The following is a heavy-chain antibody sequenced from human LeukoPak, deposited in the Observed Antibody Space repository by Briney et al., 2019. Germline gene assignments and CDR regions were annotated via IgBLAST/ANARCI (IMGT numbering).Heavy chain of an antibody. V-gene: IGHV4-39*02. CDR2: IYHSGSP. Sequence: SETLSLTCTVSGGSISSGSFYWGWIRQPPGKGLEWIGTIYHSGSPYYNPSLNSRVTISGDTSKNQFSLKLSSVTAADTAVYYCAKDYGDYSLAWGQGTLVTVSS. CDR3: AKDYGDYSLA. D-gene: IGHD4-17*01. CDR1: GGSISSGSFY. J-gene: IGHJ5*02.